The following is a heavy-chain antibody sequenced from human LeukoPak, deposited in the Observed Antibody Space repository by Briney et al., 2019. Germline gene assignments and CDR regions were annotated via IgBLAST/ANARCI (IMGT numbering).Heavy chain of an antibody. D-gene: IGHD2-15*01. V-gene: IGHV1-69*04. Sequence: GSSVKVSCKASGGTFGSYAISWVRQAPGQGLEWMGRIIPILGIANYAQKFQGRVTITADKSTSTAYMELSSLRSEDTAVYYCARRNCSGGSCYWPPSSLYGMDVWGQGTTVTVSS. J-gene: IGHJ6*02. CDR1: GGTFGSYA. CDR3: ARRNCSGGSCYWPPSSLYGMDV. CDR2: IIPILGIA.